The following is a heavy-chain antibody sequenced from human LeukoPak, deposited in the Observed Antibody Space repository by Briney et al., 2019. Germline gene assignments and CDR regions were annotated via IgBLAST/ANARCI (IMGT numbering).Heavy chain of an antibody. CDR2: IYISGTT. CDR3: ARGTTYYYGSGSFYYYYGMDV. J-gene: IGHJ6*02. V-gene: IGHV4-4*09. CDR1: SGSIRSYY. Sequence: SEALSLTCSVSSGSIRSYYWSWIRQPPGKGLEWIGNIYISGTTNYNPSLKSRVTITQDASKNQFSLKLSSVTAADTAVYYCARGTTYYYGSGSFYYYYGMDVWGQGTTVTVSS. D-gene: IGHD3-10*01.